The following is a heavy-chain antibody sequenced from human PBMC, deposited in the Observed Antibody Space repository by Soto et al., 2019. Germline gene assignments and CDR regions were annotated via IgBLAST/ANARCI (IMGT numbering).Heavy chain of an antibody. CDR3: AKGYYDSSGYLDY. D-gene: IGHD3-22*01. J-gene: IGHJ4*02. Sequence: GGSLRLSCAASGFTFDDYAMHWVRQAPGKGLEWVSGISWNSGSIGYADSVKGRFTISRDNAKNSLYLQMNSLRAEDTALYYCAKGYYDSSGYLDYWGQGTLVTVSS. V-gene: IGHV3-9*01. CDR2: ISWNSGSI. CDR1: GFTFDDYA.